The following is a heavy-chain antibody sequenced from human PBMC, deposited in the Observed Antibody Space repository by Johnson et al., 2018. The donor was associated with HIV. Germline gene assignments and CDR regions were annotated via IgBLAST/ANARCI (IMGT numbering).Heavy chain of an antibody. CDR2: QDGSEK. V-gene: IGHV3-7*04. J-gene: IGHJ3*02. D-gene: IGHD1-26*01. CDR3: ARLDRRSGSYYPGAFDI. Sequence: QDGSEKYYVDSVKGRFTISRDNAKNSLYLQMNSLRAEDTAVYYCARLDRRSGSYYPGAFDIWGQGTMVTVSS.